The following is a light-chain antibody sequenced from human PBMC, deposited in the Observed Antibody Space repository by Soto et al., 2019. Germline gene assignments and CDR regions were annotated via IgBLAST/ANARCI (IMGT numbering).Light chain of an antibody. CDR3: QQVNNYPLT. J-gene: IGKJ4*01. V-gene: IGKV1-9*01. Sequence: DIQMTQSPSTLSGSVGDRVTITCRASQGLSSYLAWYQQKPGKAPKLLIYAASTLQTGVPSRFSGSESGTDFTLTISSLQPEDFATYYCQQVNNYPLTFGGGTKVDIK. CDR2: AAS. CDR1: QGLSSY.